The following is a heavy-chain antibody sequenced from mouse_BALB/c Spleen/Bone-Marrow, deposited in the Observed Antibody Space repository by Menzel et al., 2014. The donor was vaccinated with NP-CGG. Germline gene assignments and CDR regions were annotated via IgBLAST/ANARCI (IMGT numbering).Heavy chain of an antibody. J-gene: IGHJ3*01. CDR1: GFDFSRYW. D-gene: IGHD2-3*01. CDR3: ARRWDGYYRFAY. V-gene: IGHV4-1*02. CDR2: INPDSSTI. Sequence: EVKLMESGGGLVQPGGSLKLSCAASGFDFSRYWMSWVRQAPGKGLEWIGEINPDSSTINYTPSLKDKFIISRDNAKNTLYLRMSKVRSEDTAVYYCARRWDGYYRFAYRGQGRLVTSAA.